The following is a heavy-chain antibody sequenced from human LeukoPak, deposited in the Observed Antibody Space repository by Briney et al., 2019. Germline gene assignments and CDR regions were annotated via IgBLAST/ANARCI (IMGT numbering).Heavy chain of an antibody. D-gene: IGHD3-22*01. J-gene: IGHJ4*02. CDR3: ARGFHYDSSGYYYFY. Sequence: SGNVSCKASGGTFSSYAISWVRQAPGQGLEWLGGIIPLFGTANYAQKFQGRLTITTDESTSTAYMELSSLRSEDTAVYYCARGFHYDSSGYYYFYWGQGTLVTVSS. V-gene: IGHV1-69*05. CDR1: GGTFSSYA. CDR2: IIPLFGTA.